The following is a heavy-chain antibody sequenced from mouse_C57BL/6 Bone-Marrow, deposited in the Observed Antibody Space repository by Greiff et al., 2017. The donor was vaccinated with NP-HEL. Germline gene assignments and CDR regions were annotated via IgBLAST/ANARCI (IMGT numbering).Heavy chain of an antibody. CDR2: IYPSDSET. V-gene: IGHV1-61*01. J-gene: IGHJ1*03. Sequence: QVQLQQPGAELVRPGSSVKLSCKASGYTFTSYWMDWVKQRPGQGLEWIGNIYPSDSETHYNQKFKDKATLTVDKSSSTAYMQLSSLTSEDSAVYYCARYWDGYFDVWGTGTTVTVSS. D-gene: IGHD4-1*01. CDR1: GYTFTSYW. CDR3: ARYWDGYFDV.